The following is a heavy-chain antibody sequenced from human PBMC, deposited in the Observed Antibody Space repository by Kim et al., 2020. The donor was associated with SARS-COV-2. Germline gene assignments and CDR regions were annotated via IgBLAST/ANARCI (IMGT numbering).Heavy chain of an antibody. CDR2: TYYRSKWYN. Sequence: SQTLSLTCAISGDSVSSNSAAWNWIRQSPSRGLEWLGRTYYRSKWYNDYAVSVKSRITVNPDTSKNQFSLQLNSVTPEDTAVYYCVREAIWFGELYGWFDPWGQGTLVTVSS. V-gene: IGHV6-1*01. CDR1: GDSVSSNSAA. J-gene: IGHJ5*02. D-gene: IGHD3-10*01. CDR3: VREAIWFGELYGWFDP.